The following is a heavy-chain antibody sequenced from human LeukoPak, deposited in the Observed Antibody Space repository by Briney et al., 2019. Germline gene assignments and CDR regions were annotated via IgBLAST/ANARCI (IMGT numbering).Heavy chain of an antibody. J-gene: IGHJ6*03. CDR2: INHSGST. CDR3: ARGGYSYGYRGYYYMDV. D-gene: IGHD5-18*01. CDR1: GGSFSGYY. V-gene: IGHV4-34*01. Sequence: SETLSLTCAVYGGSFSGYYWSWIRQPPGKRLEWIGEINHSGSTNYNPSLKSRVTISVDTSKNQFSLKLSSVTAADTAVYYCARGGYSYGYRGYYYMDVWGKGTTVTVSS.